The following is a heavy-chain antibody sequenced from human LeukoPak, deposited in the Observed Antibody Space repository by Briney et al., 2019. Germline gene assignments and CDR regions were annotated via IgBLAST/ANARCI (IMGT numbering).Heavy chain of an antibody. J-gene: IGHJ4*02. CDR1: GGSISSGSGNYY. D-gene: IGHD6-13*01. CDR3: ARDHRDSSSWHHRIDY. V-gene: IGHV4-61*09. Sequence: SQTLSLTCTVSGGSISSGSGNYYWTWIRQPAGKGREWIGHIFSSGRTNYKPSLKSRVTISVDTSKNQFSLNLKSVTAADTAVYYCARDHRDSSSWHHRIDYWGQGTLVTVSS. CDR2: IFSSGRT.